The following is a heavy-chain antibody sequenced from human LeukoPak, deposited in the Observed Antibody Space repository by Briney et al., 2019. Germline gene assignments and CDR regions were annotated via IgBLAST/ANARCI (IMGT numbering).Heavy chain of an antibody. Sequence: SETLSLTCTVSGGSISGYYWNWIRQPPGKGLEWIGSIYHSGSTYYNPSLKSRVTISVDTSKNQFSLKLSSVTAADTAVYYCARDPFLMPLFIAAAGTNDYWGQGTLVTVSS. J-gene: IGHJ4*02. D-gene: IGHD6-13*01. V-gene: IGHV4-38-2*02. CDR1: GGSISGYY. CDR3: ARDPFLMPLFIAAAGTNDY. CDR2: IYHSGST.